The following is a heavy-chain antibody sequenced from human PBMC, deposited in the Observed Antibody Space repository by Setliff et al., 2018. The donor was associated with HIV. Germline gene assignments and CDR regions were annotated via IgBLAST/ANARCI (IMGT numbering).Heavy chain of an antibody. D-gene: IGHD1-1*01. CDR3: ARQLSNSLES. CDR1: GDTLTELS. CDR2: FDPEDGET. Sequence: EASVKVSCKVSGDTLTELSIHWVRQAPGKGLEWMGGFDPEDGETVYAQKFQGRVTMTEDTSADTAYMELRSLISDDTAVYYCARQLSNSLESWGQGTPVTVSS. J-gene: IGHJ4*02. V-gene: IGHV1-24*01.